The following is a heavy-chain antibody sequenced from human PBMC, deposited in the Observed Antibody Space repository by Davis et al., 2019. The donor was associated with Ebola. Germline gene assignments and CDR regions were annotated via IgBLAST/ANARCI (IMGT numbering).Heavy chain of an antibody. CDR3: ARGPYSSPRGRFDY. J-gene: IGHJ4*02. CDR2: IYHSGST. V-gene: IGHV4-4*02. CDR1: GGSISSSNW. Sequence: SETLSLTCAVSGGSISSSNWWSWVRQPPGKGLEWIGEIYHSGSTNYNPSLKSRVTISVDKSKNQFSLKLSSVTAADTAVYYCARGPYSSPRGRFDYWGQGTLVTVSS. D-gene: IGHD6-13*01.